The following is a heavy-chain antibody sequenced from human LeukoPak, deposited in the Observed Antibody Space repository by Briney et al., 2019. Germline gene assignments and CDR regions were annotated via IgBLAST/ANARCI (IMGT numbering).Heavy chain of an antibody. CDR1: GFTVSSNY. D-gene: IGHD3-10*01. V-gene: IGHV3-53*01. CDR2: IYSGGST. Sequence: GGSLRLSCAASGFTVSSNYMSWVRQAPGKGLEWVSVIYSGGSTYYADSVKGRFTISRDNSKNTLYLQMNSLRAEDTAVYYCARVKGRVTMVRETYGMDVWGQGTTVTVSS. CDR3: ARVKGRVTMVRETYGMDV. J-gene: IGHJ6*02.